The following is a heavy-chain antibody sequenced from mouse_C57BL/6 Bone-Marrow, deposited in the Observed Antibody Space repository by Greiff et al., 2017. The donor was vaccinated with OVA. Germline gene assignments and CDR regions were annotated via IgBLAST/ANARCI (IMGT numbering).Heavy chain of an antibody. V-gene: IGHV1-64*01. CDR2: IHPNSGST. J-gene: IGHJ3*01. CDR1: GYTFTSYW. CDR3: ASAVFAY. Sequence: QVQLQQPGAELVKPGASVKLSCKASGYTFTSYWMHWVKQRPGQGLEWIGMIHPNSGSTNYNQKFKGKATLTVDTSSSTAYMQLSSLTSEDSAVYYCASAVFAYWGQGTLVTVSA.